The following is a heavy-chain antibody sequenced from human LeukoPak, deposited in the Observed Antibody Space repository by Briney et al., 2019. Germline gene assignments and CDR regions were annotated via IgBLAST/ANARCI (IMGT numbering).Heavy chain of an antibody. CDR2: IKSDGST. CDR1: GFTFRSYW. V-gene: IGHV3-74*01. D-gene: IGHD3-22*01. J-gene: IGHJ1*01. Sequence: PGGSLRLSCAASGFTFRSYWMHWVRQAPGKGLVWVSRIKSDGSTRYADSVKGRFTVSRDNAKNTVSLQMNSLRAEDTGVYYCARAPSEIGGYYPEYFRHWGQGTLVIVSS. CDR3: ARAPSEIGGYYPEYFRH.